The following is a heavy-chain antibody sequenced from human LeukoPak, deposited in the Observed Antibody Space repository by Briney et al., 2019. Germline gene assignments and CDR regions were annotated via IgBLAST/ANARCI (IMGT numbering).Heavy chain of an antibody. D-gene: IGHD3-22*01. CDR2: IYPGDSDT. Sequence: PGESLKISCEGSGYSFSNYWLGWVRQMPGKGLEWMGIIYPGDSDTRYSPSFQGQVTISADKSISTAYLQWSSLKASDTAMYYCARVDYYDGSGYFDYWGQGTQVTVSS. CDR1: GYSFSNYW. CDR3: ARVDYYDGSGYFDY. J-gene: IGHJ4*02. V-gene: IGHV5-51*01.